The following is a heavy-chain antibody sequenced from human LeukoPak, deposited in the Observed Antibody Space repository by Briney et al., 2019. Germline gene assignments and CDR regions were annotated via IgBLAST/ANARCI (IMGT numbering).Heavy chain of an antibody. Sequence: GGSLRLSCAASGFTFSSFGMSWVRQAPGKGLEWVSVIYSGGSTYYADSVKGRFTISRDNSKNTLYLQMNSLRAEDTAVYYCAYEDNWNDFIWGQGTLVTVSS. CDR3: AYEDNWNDFI. V-gene: IGHV3-53*01. D-gene: IGHD1-1*01. J-gene: IGHJ4*02. CDR2: IYSGGST. CDR1: GFTFSSFG.